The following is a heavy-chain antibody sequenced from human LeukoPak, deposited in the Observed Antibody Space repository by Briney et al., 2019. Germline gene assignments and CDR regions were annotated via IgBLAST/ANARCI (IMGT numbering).Heavy chain of an antibody. V-gene: IGHV3-21*01. J-gene: IGHJ2*01. Sequence: GGSLRLSCAASGFTFSSYSMNWVRQAPGKGLEWVSSISSSSSYIYYADSVKGRFTISRDNAKNSLYLQMNSLRAEDTAVYYCARQGGDYHWYFALWGRGTLVTVSS. D-gene: IGHD4-17*01. CDR1: GFTFSSYS. CDR2: ISSSSSYI. CDR3: ARQGGDYHWYFAL.